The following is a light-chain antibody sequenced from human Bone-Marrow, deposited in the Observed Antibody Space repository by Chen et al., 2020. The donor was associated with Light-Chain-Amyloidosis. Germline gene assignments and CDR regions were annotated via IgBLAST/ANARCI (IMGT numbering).Light chain of an antibody. J-gene: IGLJ3*02. CDR2: EVT. Sequence: QSALTQPASVPGSPGQPITIPCPGTSSDVGGYYLVSWYQQYPGKAPKLMIYEVTNRPSGISNRFSGAKSGNTASLTISGLQAEDEADYYCISHTSCGTLWVFGGGTKLTVL. CDR1: SSDVGGYYL. V-gene: IGLV2-14*01. CDR3: ISHTSCGTLWV.